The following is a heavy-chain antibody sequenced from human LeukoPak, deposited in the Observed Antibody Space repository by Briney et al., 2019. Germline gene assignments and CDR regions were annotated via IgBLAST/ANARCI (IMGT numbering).Heavy chain of an antibody. D-gene: IGHD2-2*02. CDR1: GGSISSGGYY. J-gene: IGHJ5*02. CDR3: ARDAAHNIVPAAIFPGGFDR. V-gene: IGHV4-31*03. Sequence: PSQTLSLTCTVSGGSISSGGYYWSWIRQHPGKGLEWIGYIYYSGSTYYNPSLKSRGTISVDTSKNQFSLKLSSVTAADTAVYYCARDAAHNIVPAAIFPGGFDRWGQGTLVTVSS. CDR2: IYYSGST.